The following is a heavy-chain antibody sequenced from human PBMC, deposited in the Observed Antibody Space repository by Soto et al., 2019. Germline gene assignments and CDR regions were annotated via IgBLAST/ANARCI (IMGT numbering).Heavy chain of an antibody. Sequence: EVQLVESGGGLVQPGGSLRLSCAASGFTFSSYEMNWVRQAPGKGLEWVSYISSSGSTIYYADSVKGRFTISRDNAKNSLYLQMNSLRAEETAVYYCARANWNGNDIWGQGTMVTVSS. CDR3: ARANWNGNDI. D-gene: IGHD1-1*01. J-gene: IGHJ3*02. V-gene: IGHV3-48*03. CDR2: ISSSGSTI. CDR1: GFTFSSYE.